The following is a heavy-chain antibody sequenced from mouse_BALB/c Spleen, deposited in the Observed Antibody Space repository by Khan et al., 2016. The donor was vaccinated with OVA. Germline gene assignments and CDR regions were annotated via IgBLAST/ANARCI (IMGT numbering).Heavy chain of an antibody. CDR3: ARGGSSGPAWFTS. CDR1: GYSITSGYF. Sequence: EVQLQESGPGLVKPSQSLSLTCSVTGYSITSGYFWNWIRQFPGNKLEWMGYIRYDGDYNYNPSLKNRISIIRDTSTNQFFLRLNSVTPEDTSTYCCARGGSSGPAWFTSWGQGTLLTVSA. CDR2: IRYDGDY. D-gene: IGHD3-1*01. V-gene: IGHV3-6*02. J-gene: IGHJ3*01.